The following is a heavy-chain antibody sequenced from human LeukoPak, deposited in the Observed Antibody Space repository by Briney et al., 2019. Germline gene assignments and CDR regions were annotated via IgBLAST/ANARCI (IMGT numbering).Heavy chain of an antibody. CDR3: AKDQIALLGSFFDY. V-gene: IGHV3-23*01. CDR1: GFTLRNFG. CDR2: VRGSGGST. Sequence: PGGSLRLSCAASGFTLRNFGMSWVRQAPGKGLEWVSSVRGSGGSTYYADSVKGRFTISRDNSKNTLYLQMNSLRAEDTAVYYCAKDQIALLGSFFDYWGQGTLVTVSS. D-gene: IGHD2/OR15-2a*01. J-gene: IGHJ4*02.